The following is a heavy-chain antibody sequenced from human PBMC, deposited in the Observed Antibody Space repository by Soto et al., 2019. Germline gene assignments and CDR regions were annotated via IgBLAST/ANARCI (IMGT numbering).Heavy chain of an antibody. Sequence: PSETLSLTCTVSGGSTSSGDYYWSWIRQPPGKGLEWIGYIYYSGSTYYNPSLKSRVTISVDTSKNQFSLKLSSVTAADTAVYYCARDLIFGHLTYYGMDVWGQGTTVTVSS. D-gene: IGHD3-10*01. J-gene: IGHJ6*02. CDR3: ARDLIFGHLTYYGMDV. CDR2: IYYSGST. CDR1: GGSTSSGDYY. V-gene: IGHV4-30-4*01.